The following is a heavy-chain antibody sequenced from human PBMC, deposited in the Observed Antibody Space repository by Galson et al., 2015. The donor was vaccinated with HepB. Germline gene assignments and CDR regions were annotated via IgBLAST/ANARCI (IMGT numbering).Heavy chain of an antibody. CDR3: ARGEVGPFDY. D-gene: IGHD1-26*01. V-gene: IGHV5-51*01. CDR2: VYPDDSGT. CDR1: GYSFTNYW. Sequence: QSGAEVKKPGESLKISCKGSGYSFTNYWIAWVRQMPGKGLEWMGIVYPDDSGTRYSPSFQGQVTISADKSISIVYLQWSSLKASDTAMYYCARGEVGPFDYWGQGTLVTVSS. J-gene: IGHJ4*02.